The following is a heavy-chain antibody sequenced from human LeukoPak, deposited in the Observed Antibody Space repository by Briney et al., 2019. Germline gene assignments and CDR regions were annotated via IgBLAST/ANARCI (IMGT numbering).Heavy chain of an antibody. D-gene: IGHD3-10*01. Sequence: QPGRSLRLSCAASGFTFSSYAMHWVRQAPGKGLEWVAVISYDGSNKYYADSVKGRFTISRDNSKNTLYLQMNSLRAEDTAVYYCARDDGTQPGNYYYYYGMDVWGQGTTVTVSS. J-gene: IGHJ6*02. V-gene: IGHV3-30-3*01. CDR3: ARDDGTQPGNYYYYYGMDV. CDR2: ISYDGSNK. CDR1: GFTFSSYA.